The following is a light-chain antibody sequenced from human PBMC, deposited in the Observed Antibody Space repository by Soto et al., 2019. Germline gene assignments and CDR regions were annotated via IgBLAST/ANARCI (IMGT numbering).Light chain of an antibody. CDR2: GAS. J-gene: IGKJ1*01. CDR3: QQYGGSPWT. Sequence: EVVLTQSPGTLSLSALEIATLFFMASERVASNYLAWYQQKPGQAPRLLIYGASSRATGIPDRFSGSGSGTDFTLTISRLEPEDFAVFYCQQYGGSPWTFGQGTKVDIK. CDR1: ERVASNY. V-gene: IGKV3-20*01.